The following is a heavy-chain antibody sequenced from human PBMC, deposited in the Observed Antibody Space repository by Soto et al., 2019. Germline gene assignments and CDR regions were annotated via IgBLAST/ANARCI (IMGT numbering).Heavy chain of an antibody. J-gene: IGHJ4*02. D-gene: IGHD4-17*01. V-gene: IGHV4-30-4*08. CDR1: GGSFSGYY. Sequence: SETLSLTCAVYGGSFSGYYWSWIRQPPGKGLEWIGYIYYSGSTYYNPSLKSRATISVDTSKNQFSLKLSSVTAADTAVYYCARNPHDYGEFYFDYWGQGTLVTVSS. CDR2: IYYSGST. CDR3: ARNPHDYGEFYFDY.